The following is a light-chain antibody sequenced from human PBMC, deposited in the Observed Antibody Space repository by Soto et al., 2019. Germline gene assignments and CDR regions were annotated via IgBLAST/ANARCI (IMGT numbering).Light chain of an antibody. V-gene: IGLV2-14*01. J-gene: IGLJ3*02. CDR3: SSYTVSATLV. CDR2: EVR. Sequence: QSALTQPASVSGSPGQSITISCSGSSGDIGGYNFVSWYQHLPGKAPKLIIFEVRFRPSGVSNRFSGSKSGDTASLTISRLLPEDEVDYYCSSYTVSATLVFGGGTKVTVL. CDR1: SGDIGGYNF.